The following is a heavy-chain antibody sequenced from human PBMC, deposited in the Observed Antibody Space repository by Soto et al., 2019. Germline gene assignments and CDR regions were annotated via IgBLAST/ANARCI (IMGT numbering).Heavy chain of an antibody. V-gene: IGHV1-2*04. J-gene: IGHJ4*02. CDR2: INPNSGGT. D-gene: IGHD3-16*01. Sequence: QVQLVQSGAEVKKPGASVKVSCKASGYTFTGYYMHWVRQAPGQGLEWMGWINPNSGGTNYAQKCQGWVTMTRDTSISTAYMELSRLRSDDTAVYYCARAHSRYYDYVWGSYYFDYWGQGTLVTVSS. CDR1: GYTFTGYY. CDR3: ARAHSRYYDYVWGSYYFDY.